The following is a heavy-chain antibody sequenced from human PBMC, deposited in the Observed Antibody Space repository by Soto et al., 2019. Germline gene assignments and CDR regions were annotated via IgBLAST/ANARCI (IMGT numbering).Heavy chain of an antibody. CDR2: IIPIFGTA. CDR1: GGTFSSYA. CDR3: ARGPREMMIFDY. D-gene: IGHD3-16*01. V-gene: IGHV1-69*13. Sequence: AASVKVSCKASGGTFSSYAISWVRQAPGQGLEWMGGIIPIFGTANYAQKFQGRVTITADESTSTAYMELSSLRSEDTAVYYCARGPREMMIFDYWGQGTLVTVPQ. J-gene: IGHJ4*02.